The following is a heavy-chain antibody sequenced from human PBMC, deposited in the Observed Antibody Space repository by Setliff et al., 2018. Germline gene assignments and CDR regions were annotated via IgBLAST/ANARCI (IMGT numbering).Heavy chain of an antibody. CDR2: IDPNSGGT. Sequence: ASVKVSCKASGYTFTGFYMHWMRQAPGQGLEWMGWIDPNSGGTNYSQNFQGRVTMTRDTSISTAYMELSRLRSDDTAVYYCARRNFYYDSSGFALYYYYMDVWGKGTTVTVSS. CDR3: ARRNFYYDSSGFALYYYYMDV. CDR1: GYTFTGFY. D-gene: IGHD3-22*01. J-gene: IGHJ6*03. V-gene: IGHV1-2*02.